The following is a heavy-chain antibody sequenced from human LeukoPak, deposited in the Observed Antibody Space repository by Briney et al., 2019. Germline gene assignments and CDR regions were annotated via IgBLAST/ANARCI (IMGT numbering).Heavy chain of an antibody. CDR2: INPSGGST. Sequence: ASVKVSCKASGYTFTTYYMNWVRQAPGQGLEWMGIINPSGGSTIYAQKFQDRVTMTRDTSTSTVYMELSSLRSEDTAVYYCAREEMEYSCGPDYWGQGTLVTVSS. CDR3: AREEMEYSCGPDY. CDR1: GYTFTTYY. D-gene: IGHD5-24*01. J-gene: IGHJ4*02. V-gene: IGHV1-46*01.